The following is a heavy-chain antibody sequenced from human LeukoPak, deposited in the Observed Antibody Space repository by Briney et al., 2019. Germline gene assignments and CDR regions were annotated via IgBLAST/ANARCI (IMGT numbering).Heavy chain of an antibody. V-gene: IGHV4-61*08. CDR1: GGSISSGGYY. D-gene: IGHD2-2*01. Sequence: SETLSLTCTVSGGSISSGGYYWSWIRQHPGKGLEWIGYIYYSESTYYNPSLKSRVTISVDTSKNQFSLKLSSVTAADTAVYYCAREESSCSSTSCLNWFDPWGQGTLVTVSS. J-gene: IGHJ5*02. CDR3: AREESSCSSTSCLNWFDP. CDR2: IYYSEST.